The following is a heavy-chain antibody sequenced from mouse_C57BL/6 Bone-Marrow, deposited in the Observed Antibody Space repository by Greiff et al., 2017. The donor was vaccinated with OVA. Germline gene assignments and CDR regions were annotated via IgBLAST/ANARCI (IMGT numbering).Heavy chain of an antibody. J-gene: IGHJ2*01. D-gene: IGHD2-4*01. Sequence: QVHVKQPGAELVRPGSSVKLSCKASGYTFTSYWMHWVKQRPIQGLEWIGNIDPSDSETHYNQKFKDKATLTVDKSSSTAYMQLSSLTSEDSAVYYCARGGLRQGGDYWGQGTTLTVSS. CDR1: GYTFTSYW. CDR3: ARGGLRQGGDY. CDR2: IDPSDSET. V-gene: IGHV1-52*01.